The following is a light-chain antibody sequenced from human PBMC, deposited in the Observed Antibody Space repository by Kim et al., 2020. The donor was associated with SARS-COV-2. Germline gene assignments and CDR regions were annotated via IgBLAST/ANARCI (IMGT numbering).Light chain of an antibody. CDR1: SSDVGGYNY. V-gene: IGLV2-11*01. CDR3: CSYAGSYV. Sequence: PGQSVTISCTGTSSDVGGYNYVSWYQQHPGKAPKLMIYDVSKRPSGVPDRFSGSRSGNTASLTISGLQAEDEADYYCCSYAGSYVFGTGTKVTVL. CDR2: DVS. J-gene: IGLJ1*01.